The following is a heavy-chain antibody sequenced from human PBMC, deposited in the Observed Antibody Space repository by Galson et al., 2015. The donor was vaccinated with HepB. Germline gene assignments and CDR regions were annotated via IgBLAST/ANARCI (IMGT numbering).Heavy chain of an antibody. D-gene: IGHD3-3*01. CDR3: ARDAGKFLEWLLPFDY. CDR1: GYTFTSYY. V-gene: IGHV1-46*01. CDR2: INPSGGST. Sequence: SVKVSCKASGYTFTSYYMHWVRQAPGQGLEWMGIINPSGGSTSYAQKFQGRVTMTRDTSTSTVYMELSSLRSEDTAVYYCARDAGKFLEWLLPFDYWGQGTLVTVSS. J-gene: IGHJ4*02.